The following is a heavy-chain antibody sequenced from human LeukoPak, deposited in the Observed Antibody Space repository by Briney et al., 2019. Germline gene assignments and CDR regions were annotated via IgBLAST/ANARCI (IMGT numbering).Heavy chain of an antibody. CDR1: GGSISSGSYY. D-gene: IGHD2-15*01. CDR3: ARENCSGGTCYTVGGDWFDP. Sequence: SETLSLTCTVSGGSISSGSYYWSWIRQPAGKGLEWIGRIYTSGSTNYNPSLKSRVTISADTSKNQFSLKLSSVTAADTAVYYCARENCSGGTCYTVGGDWFDPWGQGTLVTVSS. J-gene: IGHJ5*02. V-gene: IGHV4-61*02. CDR2: IYTSGST.